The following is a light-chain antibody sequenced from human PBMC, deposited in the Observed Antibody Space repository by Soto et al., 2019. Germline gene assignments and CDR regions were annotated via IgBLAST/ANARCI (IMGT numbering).Light chain of an antibody. Sequence: QSALTQPASVSGSPGQSITFSCTGTSSDIGVYNYVSWYQQHPGKAPKLMIYEVNNRPSGVSNRFSGSKSGNTASLTISGLQADDEGDYYCSSYTSDTSPYVFGTGTKLTVL. CDR2: EVN. CDR1: SSDIGVYNY. V-gene: IGLV2-14*01. J-gene: IGLJ1*01. CDR3: SSYTSDTSPYV.